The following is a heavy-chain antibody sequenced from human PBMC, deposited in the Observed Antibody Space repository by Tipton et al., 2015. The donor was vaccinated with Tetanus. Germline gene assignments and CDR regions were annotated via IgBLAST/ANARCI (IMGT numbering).Heavy chain of an antibody. D-gene: IGHD3-3*01. CDR2: ISYDGSNK. CDR3: ARDETYYDFWSGYSSGYYGMDV. J-gene: IGHJ6*02. Sequence: SLRLSCAASGFTFSSYAMHWVRQAPGKGLEWVAVISYDGSNKYYADSVKGRFTISRDNSKYTLYLQMNSLRAEDTAVYYCARDETYYDFWSGYSSGYYGMDVWGQGTTVTVSS. CDR1: GFTFSSYA. V-gene: IGHV3-30*04.